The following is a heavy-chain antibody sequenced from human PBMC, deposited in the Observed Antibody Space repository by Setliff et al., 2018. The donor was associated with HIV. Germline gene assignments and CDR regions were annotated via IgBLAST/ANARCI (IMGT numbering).Heavy chain of an antibody. J-gene: IGHJ6*02. V-gene: IGHV4-34*01. CDR2: INHSGST. Sequence: SETLSLTCAVYGGSFSDYYWSWIRQPPGKGLEWIGEINHSGSTNYNPSLKSRVTISVNTSKNHFSLKLSSVTAADTAVYYCARATVTVDFYYCGLDVWGQGTTGTVS. D-gene: IGHD4-17*01. CDR1: GGSFSDYY. CDR3: ARATVTVDFYYCGLDV.